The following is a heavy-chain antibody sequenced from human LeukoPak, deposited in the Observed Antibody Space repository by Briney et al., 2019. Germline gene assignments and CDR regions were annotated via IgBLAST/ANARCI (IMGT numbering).Heavy chain of an antibody. D-gene: IGHD7-27*01. V-gene: IGHV3-30*02. CDR2: VTHDGRSD. CDR3: AKDASWVARGDYFDH. Sequence: GGPLKLPCEAQGCSFNKNGRHWIRNLQAKGLDGKTFVTHDGRSDFYADSVKGRLTISRDNSKNTVFLQMESLRPDDTAIYYCAKDASWVARGDYFDHWGQGTLVTVSS. CDR1: GCSFNKNG. J-gene: IGHJ4*02.